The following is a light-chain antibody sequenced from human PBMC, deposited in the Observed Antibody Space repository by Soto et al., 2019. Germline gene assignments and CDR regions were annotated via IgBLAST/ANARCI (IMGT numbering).Light chain of an antibody. J-gene: IGLJ1*01. CDR1: SSDVGSYNL. CDR3: SSYASSTTPYV. V-gene: IGLV2-14*02. Sequence: QSALTQPAAVSGSPGQSITISCTGTSSDVGSYNLVSWYQQHPGKAPKLMIYEGSKRPSGVSNRFSGPKSGNTASLTISGLQAEDEADYYCSSYASSTTPYVFGTGTKLTVL. CDR2: EGS.